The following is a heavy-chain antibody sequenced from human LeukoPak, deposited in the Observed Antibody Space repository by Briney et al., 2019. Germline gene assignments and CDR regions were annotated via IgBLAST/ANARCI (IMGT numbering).Heavy chain of an antibody. V-gene: IGHV3-30*02. CDR3: AKDWEIAAVSGDY. D-gene: IGHD6-13*01. Sequence: GGSLRLSCAASGFTFSSYGMHWVRQAPGKGLEWVAFIRYDGSNKYYADSVKGRFTISRDNSKNTLYLQMNCLRAEDTAVYYCAKDWEIAAVSGDYWGQGTLVTVSS. CDR2: IRYDGSNK. J-gene: IGHJ4*02. CDR1: GFTFSSYG.